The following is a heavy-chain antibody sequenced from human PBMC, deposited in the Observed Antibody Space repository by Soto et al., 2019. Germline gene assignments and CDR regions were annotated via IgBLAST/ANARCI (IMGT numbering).Heavy chain of an antibody. V-gene: IGHV3-33*01. J-gene: IGHJ6*03. CDR3: ARGTQFLECLYDYMDV. CDR1: GFTFSSYG. D-gene: IGHD3-3*01. CDR2: IWYDGSNK. Sequence: QVQLVESGGGVVQPGRSLRLSCAASGFTFSSYGMHWVRQAPGKGLEWVAVIWYDGSNKYYADSVKGRFTISRDNSKNTLYLQMNSLRAEDTAVYYCARGTQFLECLYDYMDVWGKGTTVTVSS.